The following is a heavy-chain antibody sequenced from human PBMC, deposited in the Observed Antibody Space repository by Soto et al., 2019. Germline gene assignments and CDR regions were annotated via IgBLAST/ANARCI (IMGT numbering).Heavy chain of an antibody. V-gene: IGHV1-3*03. CDR3: ARAGSSSWYGSTGDAFDI. D-gene: IGHD6-13*01. J-gene: IGHJ3*02. CDR1: GCTFTSYA. Sequence: GASVKVSCKASGCTFTSYAMHWVRQAPGQRLEWMGWINAGNGNTNYAQELQGRVTMTTDTSTSTVYMELSSLRSEDTAVYYCARAGSSSWYGSTGDAFDIWGQGTMVPVSS. CDR2: INAGNGNT.